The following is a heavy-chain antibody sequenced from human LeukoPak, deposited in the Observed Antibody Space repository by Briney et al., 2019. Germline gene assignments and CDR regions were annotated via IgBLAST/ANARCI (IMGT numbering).Heavy chain of an antibody. V-gene: IGHV4-30-2*01. Sequence: SETLSLTCAVSGGSISSGGYSWSWIRNPPGKGLDGIGYIYLSGSTYYNPSLKSRVTISVDRSKNQFSLKLSSVTAADTAVYYCARGAYCSGGSCYSWGPNLFDYWGQGTLVTVSS. CDR3: ARGAYCSGGSCYSWGPNLFDY. CDR1: GGSISSGGYS. J-gene: IGHJ4*02. D-gene: IGHD2-15*01. CDR2: IYLSGST.